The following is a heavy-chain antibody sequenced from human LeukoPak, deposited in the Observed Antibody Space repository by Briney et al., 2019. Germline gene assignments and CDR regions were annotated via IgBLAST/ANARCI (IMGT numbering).Heavy chain of an antibody. CDR2: ISGSGGST. J-gene: IGHJ6*02. V-gene: IGHV3-23*01. Sequence: GGSLRLSCAASGFTFSSYAMSWVRQAPGKGLEWVSAISGSGGSTYYADSVKGRFTISRDNSKNTLYLQMNSLRAEDTAVYYYAKIDQPSPIGYYYGMDVWGQGTTVTVSS. D-gene: IGHD2-2*01. CDR3: AKIDQPSPIGYYYGMDV. CDR1: GFTFSSYA.